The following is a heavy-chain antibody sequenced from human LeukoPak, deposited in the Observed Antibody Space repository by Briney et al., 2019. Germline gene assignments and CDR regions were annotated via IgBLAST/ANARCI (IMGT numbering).Heavy chain of an antibody. J-gene: IGHJ4*02. CDR2: IEQDGSEK. CDR3: ARWTCSSSTCLFDY. Sequence: TGGSLRLSCAASGFTFSNYWMSWVRQAPGKGLEWVANIEQDGSEKYYVDSVKGRFSISRDNAKNSLDLQMNSLRAEDAAVYYCARWTCSSSTCLFDYWGQGTLVTVSS. D-gene: IGHD2-2*01. V-gene: IGHV3-7*01. CDR1: GFTFSNYW.